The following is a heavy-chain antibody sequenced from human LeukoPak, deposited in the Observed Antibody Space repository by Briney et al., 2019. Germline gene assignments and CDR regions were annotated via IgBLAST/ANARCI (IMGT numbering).Heavy chain of an antibody. J-gene: IGHJ6*03. CDR3: TRTFGYYYFYMDV. CDR2: IRTEAYDGAT. CDR1: GFTFGDYA. D-gene: IGHD3-16*01. Sequence: GGSLRLSCAASGFTFGDYAMGWVRQAPGKGLEWVGFIRTEAYDGATDYGASVKGRFTISRDDSKNIAYLQMNSLNTEDTAVYYCTRTFGYYYFYMDVWGKGTTVIVSS. V-gene: IGHV3-49*04.